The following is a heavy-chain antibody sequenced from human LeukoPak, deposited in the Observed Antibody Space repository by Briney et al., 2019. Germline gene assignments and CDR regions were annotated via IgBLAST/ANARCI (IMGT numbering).Heavy chain of an antibody. CDR3: ARAAAGRDGYYYYYYYMDV. CDR2: ISSSGSTI. V-gene: IGHV3-11*04. D-gene: IGHD6-13*01. J-gene: IGHJ6*03. CDR1: GFTFSDYY. Sequence: PGGSLRVSCAASGFTFSDYYMSWIRQAPRKGLEWVSYISSSGSTIYYADSVKGRFTISRDNAKNSLYLQMNSLTAENTAVYYCARAAAGRDGYYYYYYYMDVGNKGPTVTVSS.